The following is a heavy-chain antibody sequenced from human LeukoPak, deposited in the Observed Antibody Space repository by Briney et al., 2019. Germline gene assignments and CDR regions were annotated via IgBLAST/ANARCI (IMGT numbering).Heavy chain of an antibody. CDR3: AHHSPFDY. J-gene: IGHJ4*02. D-gene: IGHD6-13*01. CDR1: GFTFSDHY. CDR2: ISSGGGTV. V-gene: IGHV3-11*01. Sequence: GGSLRLSCAASGFTFSDHYMSWIRQAPGKGLEWVSFISSGGGTVYYADSVKGRFTISRDNAKNSLYLQMNSLRAEDTAVYYCAHHSPFDYWGQGTPVTVSS.